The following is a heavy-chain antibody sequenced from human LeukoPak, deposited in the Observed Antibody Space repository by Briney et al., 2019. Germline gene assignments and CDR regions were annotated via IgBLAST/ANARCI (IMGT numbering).Heavy chain of an antibody. J-gene: IGHJ4*02. Sequence: GGSLRLSCAASGFTFSSYSMNWVRQAPGKGLEWVSSISSSSSYIYYADSVKGRFTISRDNAKNSLYLRMNSLRAEDTAVYYCARDSGYSYGKPLDYWGQGTLVTVSS. CDR1: GFTFSSYS. CDR2: ISSSSSYI. D-gene: IGHD5-18*01. V-gene: IGHV3-21*01. CDR3: ARDSGYSYGKPLDY.